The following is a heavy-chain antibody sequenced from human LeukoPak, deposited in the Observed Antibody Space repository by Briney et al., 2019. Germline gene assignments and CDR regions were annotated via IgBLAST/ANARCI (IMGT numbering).Heavy chain of an antibody. Sequence: ASVKVSCKASGYTFTGYYMHWMRQAPGQGLEWMGWINPNSGGTNYAQKFQGRVTMTRDTSISTAYMELSRLRSDDTVVYYYARDYNVDIVAPNYYFDYWGQGTLVTVSS. D-gene: IGHD5-12*01. V-gene: IGHV1-2*02. CDR2: INPNSGGT. CDR3: ARDYNVDIVAPNYYFDY. J-gene: IGHJ4*02. CDR1: GYTFTGYY.